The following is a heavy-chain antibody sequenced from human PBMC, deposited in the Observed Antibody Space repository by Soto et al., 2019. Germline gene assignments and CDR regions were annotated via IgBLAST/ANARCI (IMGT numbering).Heavy chain of an antibody. CDR2: IYYSGGT. V-gene: IGHV4-59*08. Sequence: PSETLSLTCTVSGGSISRYYWSWIRQPPGKGLEWIGYIYYSGGTNYNPSLKSRVTISVATSKNQFSLKLSSVTAADTAVYYCARRYGDYFDFWGQGTLVTVSS. J-gene: IGHJ4*02. CDR1: GGSISRYY. CDR3: ARRYGDYFDF. D-gene: IGHD4-17*01.